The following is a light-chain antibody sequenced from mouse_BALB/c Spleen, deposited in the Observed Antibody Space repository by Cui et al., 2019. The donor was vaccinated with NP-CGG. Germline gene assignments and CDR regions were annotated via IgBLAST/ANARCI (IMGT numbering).Light chain of an antibody. CDR2: NTN. V-gene: IGLV1*01. CDR3: ALWYCNHWM. Sequence: QAVVTQESAFTTSPGETVTLTCRSSTGAVTTSNYANWVQEKPDHLFTGLIGNTNNRAPGVPARFSGSLIGDKAALTITGAQTEDEAIYFCALWYCNHWMFGGGTKLTVL. CDR1: TGAVTTSNY. J-gene: IGLJ1*01.